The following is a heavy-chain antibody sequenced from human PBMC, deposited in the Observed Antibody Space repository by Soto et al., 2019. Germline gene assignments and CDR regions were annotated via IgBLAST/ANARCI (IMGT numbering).Heavy chain of an antibody. D-gene: IGHD6-6*01. CDR3: SRGPYISSSGRNLGDDH. CDR1: GGSFVGYF. Sequence: SETLSLTCGVYGGSFVGYFWSWIRQPPGKGLEWIGEINHSGSTNYNPSLKSRVTISADTPKSQFSLRLSSVTAADTAVYYCSRGPYISSSGRNLGDDHWGQGTLVTVSS. CDR2: INHSGST. V-gene: IGHV4-34*01. J-gene: IGHJ4*02.